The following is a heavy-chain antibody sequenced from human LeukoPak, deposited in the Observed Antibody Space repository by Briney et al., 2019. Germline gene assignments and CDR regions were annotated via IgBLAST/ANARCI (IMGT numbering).Heavy chain of an antibody. J-gene: IGHJ6*03. D-gene: IGHD2-21*02. CDR2: ISDSGST. CDR1: GGSISNYY. Sequence: SETLSLTCTVSGGSISNYYWSWIRQPPGKGLKWIAYISDSGSTNYNPSLKSRVTISRVTSKNQFPLSLNSVTAADTGVYYCARTRRGDFHSSYVKVSGDYYYYMDVWGKGTTVTISS. CDR3: ARTRRGDFHSSYVKVSGDYYYYMDV. V-gene: IGHV4-59*01.